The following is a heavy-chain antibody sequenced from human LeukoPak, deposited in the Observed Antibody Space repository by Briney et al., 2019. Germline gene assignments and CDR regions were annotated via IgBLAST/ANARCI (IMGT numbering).Heavy chain of an antibody. V-gene: IGHV1-18*04. CDR3: ARNYDFWSGYYYFDY. CDR1: RYTFTGYF. D-gene: IGHD3-3*01. CDR2: ISAYNGNT. Sequence: ASVKVSCKASRYTFTGYFIHWVRQAPGQGLERMGWISAYNGNTNYAQKLQGRVTMTTDTSTSTAYMELRSLRSDDTAVYYCARNYDFWSGYYYFDYWGQGTLVTVSS. J-gene: IGHJ4*02.